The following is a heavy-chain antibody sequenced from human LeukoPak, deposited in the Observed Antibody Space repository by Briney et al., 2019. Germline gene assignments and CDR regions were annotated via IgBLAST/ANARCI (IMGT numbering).Heavy chain of an antibody. V-gene: IGHV1-2*02. Sequence: GASVKVSCKASGYTFTDYYIDWVRQAPGQGLEWMGWINPNSGGTNYAQKFQGRVTMTRDTSIGTAYMELSSLRSDDTAVYYCARALSLDYWGQGTLVAVSS. CDR3: ARALSLDY. CDR1: GYTFTDYY. J-gene: IGHJ4*02. CDR2: INPNSGGT.